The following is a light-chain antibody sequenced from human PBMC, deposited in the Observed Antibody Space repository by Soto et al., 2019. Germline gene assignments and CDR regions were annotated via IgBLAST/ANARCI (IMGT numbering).Light chain of an antibody. V-gene: IGKV1-5*03. J-gene: IGKJ1*01. CDR1: QTISSW. CDR3: QHYNCYSEA. CDR2: KAS. Sequence: DIQMNMSPSTPSGPVGDRVTITCRASQTISSWLAWYQQKPGKAPKLLIYKASTLKSGVPSRFSGSGSGTEFTLTISSLQPDDFATYYCQHYNCYSEAFGQGTNVDI.